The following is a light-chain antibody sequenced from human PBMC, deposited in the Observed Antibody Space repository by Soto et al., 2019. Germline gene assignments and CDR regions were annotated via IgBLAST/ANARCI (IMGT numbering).Light chain of an antibody. J-gene: IGKJ1*01. Sequence: DIVMTQSPDSLAVSLGERATINCKSSQSILYSSTNKNYLAWYQQKPGQAPRLLMYGTSSRAPGIPDRFSGSGSGTDFILTISRLEPEDFAVYYCQQNGTSVWTFGQGTKVDIK. CDR2: GTS. CDR1: QSILYSSTNKNY. V-gene: IGKV4-1*01. CDR3: QQNGTSVWT.